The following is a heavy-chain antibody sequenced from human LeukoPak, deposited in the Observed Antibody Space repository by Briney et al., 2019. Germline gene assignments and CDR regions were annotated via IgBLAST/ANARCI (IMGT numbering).Heavy chain of an antibody. CDR3: ANLWFGELPDDY. V-gene: IGHV3-30*04. CDR1: GFTFSSYA. CDR2: ISYDGSNK. D-gene: IGHD3-10*01. Sequence: PGGSLRLSCAASGFTFSSYAMHWVRQAPGKGLEWVAVISYDGSNKYYADSVKGRFTISRDNSKNTLYLQLNSLRAEDTAVYYCANLWFGELPDDYWGQGTLVTVSS. J-gene: IGHJ4*02.